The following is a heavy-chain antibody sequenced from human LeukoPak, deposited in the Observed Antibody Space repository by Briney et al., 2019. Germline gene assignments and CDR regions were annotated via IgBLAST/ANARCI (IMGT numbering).Heavy chain of an antibody. Sequence: PGRSLRLSCAASGFTFSSYAIHWVRQAPGKGLEWVAVISYDGSNKYYADSVKGRFTISRDNSKNTLYLQMNSLRAEDTAVYYCARGLSGVISPFDYWGQGTLVTVSS. D-gene: IGHD3-22*01. CDR2: ISYDGSNK. J-gene: IGHJ4*02. CDR3: ARGLSGVISPFDY. CDR1: GFTFSSYA. V-gene: IGHV3-30*04.